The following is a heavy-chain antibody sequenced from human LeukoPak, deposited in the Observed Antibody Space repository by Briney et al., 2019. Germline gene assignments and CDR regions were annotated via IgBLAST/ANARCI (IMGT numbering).Heavy chain of an antibody. CDR1: GFTFSDYY. CDR2: ISSSNGYT. V-gene: IGHV3-11*06. Sequence: KAGGSLRLSCAASGFTFSDYYMSWIRQAPGKGLEWISHISSSNGYTNYADSMRGRFTISRDNAKKSLYLQIKGLRAEDTAVYYCARGDGGKAIDYWGQGTLVTVSS. J-gene: IGHJ4*02. CDR3: ARGDGGKAIDY. D-gene: IGHD4-23*01.